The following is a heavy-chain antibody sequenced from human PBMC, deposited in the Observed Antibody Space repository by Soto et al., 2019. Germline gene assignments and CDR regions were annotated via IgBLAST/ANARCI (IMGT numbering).Heavy chain of an antibody. CDR3: AKFDYRPPGFAY. CDR1: GFTFSSYG. D-gene: IGHD4-4*01. J-gene: IGHJ4*02. V-gene: IGHV3-30*18. Sequence: QLQLVESGGGVVQPGRSLRLSCAASGFTFSSYGMHWVRQAPGKGLEWVAVISYDGSNKYYADSVKGRFTISRDNSRNKLYLQMNRLRAEDTAVYLCAKFDYRPPGFAYWGQGTLVTVST. CDR2: ISYDGSNK.